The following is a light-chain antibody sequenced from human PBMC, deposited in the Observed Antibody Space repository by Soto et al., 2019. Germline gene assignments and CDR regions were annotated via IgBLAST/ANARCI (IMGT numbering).Light chain of an antibody. CDR2: WAS. J-gene: IGKJ4*01. Sequence: ILMTQSPDSLAVSLGERATINCKSSQSILYSSTNKNYLSWYQQKPGQPPKLLIYWASTRESGVPDRFSGSGSGTDFTLTISSLQAEDVAVYYCQQYYSTPLTFGGGTKVDIK. CDR3: QQYYSTPLT. V-gene: IGKV4-1*01. CDR1: QSILYSSTNKNY.